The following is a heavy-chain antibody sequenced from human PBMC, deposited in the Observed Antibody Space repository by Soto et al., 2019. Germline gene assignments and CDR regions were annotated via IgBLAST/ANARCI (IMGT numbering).Heavy chain of an antibody. CDR2: INPYNGNT. CDR1: CYTFTSYG. D-gene: IGHD1-26*01. J-gene: IGHJ4*02. CDR3: ARDAAVGLFDY. V-gene: IGHV1-18*01. Sequence: GGSVKVSCKASCYTFTSYGISWVRQAPGQGLEWMGWINPYNGNTKYAQKLQGRVTMTTDTSTSTAYMELRSLRSDDTAVYYCARDAAVGLFDYWGQGTLVTVSS.